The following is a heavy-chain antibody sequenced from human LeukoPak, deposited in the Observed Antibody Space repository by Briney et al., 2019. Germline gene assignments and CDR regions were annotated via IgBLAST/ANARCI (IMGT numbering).Heavy chain of an antibody. D-gene: IGHD6-19*01. CDR2: IYHSGST. J-gene: IGHJ4*02. Sequence: KTSETLSLTCAVSGGSISSSNWWSWVRQPPGKGLEWIGEIYHSGSTNYNPSLKSRVTISVDKSKNQFSLKLSSVTAADTAVYYCARDLAAVAPIFYWGQGTLVTVSS. V-gene: IGHV4-4*02. CDR1: GGSISSSNW. CDR3: ARDLAAVAPIFY.